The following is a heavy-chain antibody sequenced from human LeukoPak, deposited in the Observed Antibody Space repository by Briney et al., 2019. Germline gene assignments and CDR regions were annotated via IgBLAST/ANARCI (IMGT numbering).Heavy chain of an antibody. Sequence: SETLSLTCTVSGGSISSSSYYWGWVRQPPGKGLEWIGSIYYSGSTYHNPSLKSRVTISVDTSKNQFSLKLSSVTAADTAVYYCARGYYYFDYWGQGTLVTVSS. D-gene: IGHD3-22*01. J-gene: IGHJ4*02. CDR1: GGSISSSSYY. CDR2: IYYSGST. V-gene: IGHV4-39*01. CDR3: ARGYYYFDY.